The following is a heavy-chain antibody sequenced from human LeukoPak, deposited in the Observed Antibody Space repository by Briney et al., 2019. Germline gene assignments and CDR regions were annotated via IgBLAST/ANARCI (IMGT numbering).Heavy chain of an antibody. J-gene: IGHJ3*02. V-gene: IGHV3-53*01. CDR3: AKAAHDILTGYSPDVFDI. CDR1: GFSVSNKY. CDR2: IYTGGDT. Sequence: GGSLRLSCAASGFSVSNKYMSWVRQAPGKGLEWVSVIYTGGDTYYADSVKGRFTISRDNSKNTLYLQMNSLRAEDTAKYYCAKAAHDILTGYSPDVFDIWGQGTMVTASS. D-gene: IGHD3-9*01.